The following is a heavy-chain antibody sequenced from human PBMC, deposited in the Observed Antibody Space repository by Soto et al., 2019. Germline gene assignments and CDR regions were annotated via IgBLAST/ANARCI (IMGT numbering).Heavy chain of an antibody. V-gene: IGHV3-48*02. CDR1: GCTFSSYG. Sequence: GGSLRLSCTASGCTFSSYGMNWVRKAPGKGLEWVSSISSSSSTIYYADSVRGRFTISRDNAKNSLYLQMNSLRDEDTAVYYCVREISVAGGHFDYWGQGTLVTVSS. CDR3: VREISVAGGHFDY. J-gene: IGHJ4*02. D-gene: IGHD6-19*01. CDR2: ISSSSSTI.